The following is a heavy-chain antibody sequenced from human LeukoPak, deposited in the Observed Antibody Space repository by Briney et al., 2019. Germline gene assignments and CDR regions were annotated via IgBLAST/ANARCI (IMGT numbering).Heavy chain of an antibody. Sequence: GGSLRLSCAASGFTFSRFAMSWVRQAPGKGLEWVSIIGGSGGSTDYADSVKGRFAISRDNSKNTVYLQMNSLRVEDTAVYYCAKDIWGPAVRFGDLGDAFDVWGQGTMVTVSS. D-gene: IGHD3-10*01. CDR3: AKDIWGPAVRFGDLGDAFDV. V-gene: IGHV3-23*01. CDR2: IGGSGGST. CDR1: GFTFSRFA. J-gene: IGHJ3*01.